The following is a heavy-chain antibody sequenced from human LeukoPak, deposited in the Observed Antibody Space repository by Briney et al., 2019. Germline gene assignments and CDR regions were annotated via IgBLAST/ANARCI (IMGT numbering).Heavy chain of an antibody. J-gene: IGHJ6*04. V-gene: IGHV3-48*04. CDR2: ISSSGSTI. CDR3: AALGITMIGGV. CDR1: GFTFSSYS. Sequence: GGSLRLSCAASGFTFSSYSMNWVRQAPGKGLEWVSYISSSGSTIYYADSVKGRFTISRDNAKNSLYLQMNSLRAEDTAAYYCAALGITMIGGVWGKGTTVTISS. D-gene: IGHD3-10*02.